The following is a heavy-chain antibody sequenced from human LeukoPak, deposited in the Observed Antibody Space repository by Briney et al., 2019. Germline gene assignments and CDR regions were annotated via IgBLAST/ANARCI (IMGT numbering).Heavy chain of an antibody. CDR3: AKGSITGTYFDL. J-gene: IGHJ4*02. D-gene: IGHD1-20*01. V-gene: IGHV3-23*01. Sequence: PGGSLRLSCAASGFTFSIYAMSWVRQAPGKGLEWVSVISGSGGSTYYADSVKGRFTISRDISKNTLYMQMNSLRAEDTAVYYCAKGSITGTYFDLWGQGTLVTVSS. CDR1: GFTFSIYA. CDR2: ISGSGGST.